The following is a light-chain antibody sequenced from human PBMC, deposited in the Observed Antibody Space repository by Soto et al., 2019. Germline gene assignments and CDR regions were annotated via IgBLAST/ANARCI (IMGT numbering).Light chain of an antibody. V-gene: IGLV2-14*03. J-gene: IGLJ2*01. CDR3: SSYTSSNTLVV. CDR1: SSDVGGYDY. CDR2: DVS. Sequence: QSVLTQPASVSGSPGQSITISCTGTSSDVGGYDYVSWYQQHPGKAPKLMIYDVSNRPSGVSNRFSGSKSGNTASLTISGLQAEDEADYYCSSYTSSNTLVVSGGGTQLTVL.